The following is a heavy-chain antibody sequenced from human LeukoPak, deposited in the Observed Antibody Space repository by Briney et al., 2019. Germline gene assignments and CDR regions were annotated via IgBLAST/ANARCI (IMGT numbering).Heavy chain of an antibody. CDR3: AREGCGDIVVVPAAIRTYYYYYMDV. V-gene: IGHV1-8*03. CDR2: MNPNSGNT. Sequence: ASVKVSCKASGYTFTSYDINWVRQATGQGLEWMGWMNPNSGNTGYAQKFQGRVTITRNTSISTAYMELSSLRSEDTAVYYCAREGCGDIVVVPAAIRTYYYYYMDVWGKGTTVTVSS. D-gene: IGHD2-2*02. CDR1: GYTFTSYD. J-gene: IGHJ6*03.